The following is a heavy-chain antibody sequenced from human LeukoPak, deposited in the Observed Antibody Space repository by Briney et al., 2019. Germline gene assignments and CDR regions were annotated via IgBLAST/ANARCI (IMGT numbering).Heavy chain of an antibody. J-gene: IGHJ4*02. CDR2: IKQDGSEK. CDR3: AKERYSSGWLFDY. V-gene: IGHV3-7*03. Sequence: SGGSLRLSCAASGFTFSSYWMSWVRQAPGKGLEWVANIKQDGSEKYYVDSVKGRFTISRDNAKNSLYLQMNSLRAEDTAVYYCAKERYSSGWLFDYWGQGTLVTVSS. D-gene: IGHD6-19*01. CDR1: GFTFSSYW.